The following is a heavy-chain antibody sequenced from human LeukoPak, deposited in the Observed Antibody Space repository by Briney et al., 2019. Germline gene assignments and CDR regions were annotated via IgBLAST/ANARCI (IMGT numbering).Heavy chain of an antibody. D-gene: IGHD1-26*01. Sequence: GGSLRLSCAASGFTFSNYAMSWVRQAPGKGLEWVSAISGSGGSTYYADSVKGRFTISRDNSKNTLYLQMNSLRAEDTAVYYCAKDLPLVVGGGDAFDIWGQGTMVTVSS. CDR3: AKDLPLVVGGGDAFDI. J-gene: IGHJ3*02. V-gene: IGHV3-23*01. CDR1: GFTFSNYA. CDR2: ISGSGGST.